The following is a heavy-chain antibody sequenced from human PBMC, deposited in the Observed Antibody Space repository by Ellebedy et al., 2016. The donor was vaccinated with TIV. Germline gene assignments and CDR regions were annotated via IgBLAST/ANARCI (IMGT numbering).Heavy chain of an antibody. CDR1: GYTFIDYG. D-gene: IGHD5-18*01. V-gene: IGHV1-8*02. CDR3: ARGLKRHTAIVGY. Sequence: AASVKVSCKSSGYTFIDYGISWVRQAPGQGLEWMGWMNPNSGNTGYAQKFQGRVTMTRNTSISTAYMELSSLRSEDPAVYYCARGLKRHTAIVGYWGQGTLVTVSS. J-gene: IGHJ4*02. CDR2: MNPNSGNT.